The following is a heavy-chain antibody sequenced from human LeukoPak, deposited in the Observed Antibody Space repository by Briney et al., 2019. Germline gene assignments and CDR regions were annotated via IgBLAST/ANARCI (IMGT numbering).Heavy chain of an antibody. Sequence: GGSLRLSCSASGFTVSSDYMSWVRQAPGKGLAWLSVIYSGGTTYYADSVKGRFTISRDNSKNTVYLRMNSLRVEDTAVYYCTRGGSVPATRSFDYWGQGTLVTVSS. CDR1: GFTVSSDY. CDR3: TRGGSVPATRSFDY. CDR2: IYSGGTT. V-gene: IGHV3-66*01. D-gene: IGHD6-19*01. J-gene: IGHJ4*02.